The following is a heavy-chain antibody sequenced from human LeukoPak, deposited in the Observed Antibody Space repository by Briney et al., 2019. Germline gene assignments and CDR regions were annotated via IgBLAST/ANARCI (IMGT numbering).Heavy chain of an antibody. CDR3: ARGGGLDV. CDR1: GFTLSNYG. J-gene: IGHJ6*02. V-gene: IGHV3-7*03. D-gene: IGHD3-16*01. CDR2: INHNGNVN. Sequence: GGSLRLSCAASGFTLSNYGMNWARQAPGKGLEWVASINHNGNVNYYVDSVKGRFTISRDNAKNSLYLQMSNLRAEDTAVYFCARGGGLDVWGQGATVTVSS.